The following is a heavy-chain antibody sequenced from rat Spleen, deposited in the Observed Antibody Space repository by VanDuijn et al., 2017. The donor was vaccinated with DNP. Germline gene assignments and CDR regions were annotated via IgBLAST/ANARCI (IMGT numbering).Heavy chain of an antibody. V-gene: IGHV5S23*01. CDR3: ARRRLPYWYFDF. CDR2: ISTGGGST. J-gene: IGHJ1*01. CDR1: GFTFNDYG. D-gene: IGHD1-4*01. Sequence: EVQLVESGGTLVQPGRSLKLSCAASGFTFNDYGMAWVRQTPKKGLEGVTTISTGGGSTYYPDSVKGRFTISRDNAKNTLYLQMNSLRSEDTATYYCARRRLPYWYFDFWGPGTMVTVSS.